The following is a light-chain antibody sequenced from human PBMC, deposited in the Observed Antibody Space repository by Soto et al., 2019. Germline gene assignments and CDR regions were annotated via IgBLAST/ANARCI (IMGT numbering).Light chain of an antibody. CDR1: QSVSSF. Sequence: IVLTPSPSTLSWAGEERVTLTCRASQSVSSFLAWYQQKPGQAPRLLMYGASSRATGIPDRFSGSGSGTDFTLTISRLEPEDFAVYYCQQYGSSPRTFGQGTKVDIK. J-gene: IGKJ1*01. V-gene: IGKV3-20*01. CDR3: QQYGSSPRT. CDR2: GAS.